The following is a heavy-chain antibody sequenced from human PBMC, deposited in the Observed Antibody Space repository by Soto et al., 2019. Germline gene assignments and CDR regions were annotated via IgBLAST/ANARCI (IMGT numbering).Heavy chain of an antibody. V-gene: IGHV5-51*01. Sequence: GESLKISCKGSGYSFTSYWIGWVRQMPGKGLEWMGIIYPGDSDTRYSPSFQGQVTTSADKSISTAYLQWSSLKASDTAMYYCARRGGDGNCSGGSCYYSFVDYWGQGTLVTVSS. CDR1: GYSFTSYW. J-gene: IGHJ4*02. D-gene: IGHD2-15*01. CDR2: IYPGDSDT. CDR3: ARRGGDGNCSGGSCYYSFVDY.